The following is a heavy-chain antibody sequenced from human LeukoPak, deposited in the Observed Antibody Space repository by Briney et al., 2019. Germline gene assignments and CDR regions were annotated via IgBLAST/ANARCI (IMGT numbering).Heavy chain of an antibody. CDR1: GYTFTSYY. V-gene: IGHV1-46*01. CDR3: ARASITMVRRVIIISYFDY. D-gene: IGHD3-10*01. Sequence: GASVKVSCKASGYTFTSYYMHWVRQAPGQGLEWMGIINPSGGSTSYAQKFQGRVTMTRDTSTSTVYMELSSLRSEDTAVYYCARASITMVRRVIIISYFDYWGQGTLVTVSS. CDR2: INPSGGST. J-gene: IGHJ4*02.